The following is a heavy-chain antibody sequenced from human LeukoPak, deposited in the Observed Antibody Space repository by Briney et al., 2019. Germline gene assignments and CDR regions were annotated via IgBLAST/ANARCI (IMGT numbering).Heavy chain of an antibody. Sequence: PGGSLRLSCAASGFTFSSYAIHWVRQAPGKGLEWVAFISYDGGDKRYAESVKGRITISRDNSRKTLYLQMHSLGPEDTAIRYCARDLSERYSIDYWGQGTLVTVSS. CDR1: GFTFSSYA. CDR2: ISYDGGDK. D-gene: IGHD1-14*01. CDR3: ARDLSERYSIDY. J-gene: IGHJ4*02. V-gene: IGHV3-30-3*01.